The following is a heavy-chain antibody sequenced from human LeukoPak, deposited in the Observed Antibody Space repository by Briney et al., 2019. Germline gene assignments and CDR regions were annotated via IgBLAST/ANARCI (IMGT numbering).Heavy chain of an antibody. J-gene: IGHJ5*02. CDR1: GGSISSYY. CDR2: IYYSGST. Sequence: KPSETLSLTCTVSGGSISSYYWSWIRQPPGKGLEWIGYIYYSGSTNYNPSLKSRVTISVDTSKNQFSLKLSSVTAADTAVYYCATSTGTIYTWFDPWGQGTLVTVSS. CDR3: ATSTGTIYTWFDP. D-gene: IGHD1-1*01. V-gene: IGHV4-59*01.